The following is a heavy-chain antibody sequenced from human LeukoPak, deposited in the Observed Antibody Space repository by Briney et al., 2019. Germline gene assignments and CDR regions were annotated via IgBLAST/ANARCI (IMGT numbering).Heavy chain of an antibody. CDR2: VSFGGGT. CDR3: VRASVESGGAFDI. J-gene: IGHJ3*02. V-gene: IGHV4-59*01. CDR1: GGSISSYY. D-gene: IGHD2-15*01. Sequence: SETLSLTCTVSGGSISSYYWSWIRQPPGKGLDWIGYVSFGGGTNYNPSLKSRVITSADTSKNQFSLNLTSVTAADTAVYYCVRASVESGGAFDIWGQGTMVTVSS.